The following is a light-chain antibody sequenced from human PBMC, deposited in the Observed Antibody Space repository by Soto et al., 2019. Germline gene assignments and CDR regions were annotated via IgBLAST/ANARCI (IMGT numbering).Light chain of an antibody. V-gene: IGKV3-20*01. Sequence: SGWTPYPGTLSLSPGERATLSCRASQSVTSSYLAWYQQKPGQTPRLFIYGASSRATGIPDRCSSSGAGTDFTLTINRLEPEDFAVYYCQQYGNSPITFGQGTRLEI. CDR2: GAS. J-gene: IGKJ5*01. CDR1: QSVTSSY. CDR3: QQYGNSPIT.